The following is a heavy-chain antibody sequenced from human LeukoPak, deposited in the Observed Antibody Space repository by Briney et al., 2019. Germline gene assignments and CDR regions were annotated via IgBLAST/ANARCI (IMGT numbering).Heavy chain of an antibody. CDR1: GFTFSSYG. J-gene: IGHJ4*02. CDR2: ISYDGSNK. D-gene: IGHD2-15*01. V-gene: IGHV3-30*03. CDR3: ARRYCIGGNCRYSDY. Sequence: PGGSLRLSCAASGFTFSSYGMHWVRQAPGKGLEWVAVISYDGSNKYYADSVKGRFTVSRDNSKNTLYLQMNSLKTEDTAVYYCARRYCIGGNCRYSDYWGQGTLVTVSS.